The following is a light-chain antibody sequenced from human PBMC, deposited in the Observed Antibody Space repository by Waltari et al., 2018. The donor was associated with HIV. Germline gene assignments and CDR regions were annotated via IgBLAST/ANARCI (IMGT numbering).Light chain of an antibody. CDR2: EVT. CDR1: FSDVGIYNL. J-gene: IGLJ2*01. CDR3: CSYAGSRIHVI. V-gene: IGLV2-23*02. Sequence: QSALTQPASVSGSPRQSIPISCTGTFSDVGIYNLVSWYQQHPGEAPKLMIYEVTKRPSGISSRFSGSKSGNTASLTISGLQAEDEANYYCCSYAGSRIHVIFGGGTKLTVL.